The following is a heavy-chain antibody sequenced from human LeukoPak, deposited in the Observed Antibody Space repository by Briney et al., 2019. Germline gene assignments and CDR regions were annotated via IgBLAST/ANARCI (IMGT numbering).Heavy chain of an antibody. J-gene: IGHJ4*02. Sequence: ASVKVSCKACGYSFTDYYIHWVRQAPGQGLEWMGWISAYNGNTNYAQKLQGRVTMTTDTSTSTAYMELRSLRSDDTAVYYCARGGAAAGKECDYWGQGTLVTVSS. CDR2: ISAYNGNT. CDR1: GYSFTDYY. D-gene: IGHD6-13*01. CDR3: ARGGAAAGKECDY. V-gene: IGHV1-18*04.